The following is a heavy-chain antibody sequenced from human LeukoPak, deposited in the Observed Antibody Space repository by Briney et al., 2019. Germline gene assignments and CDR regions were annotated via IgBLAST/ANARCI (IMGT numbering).Heavy chain of an antibody. CDR3: ARDYNWGFDY. J-gene: IGHJ4*02. D-gene: IGHD3-16*01. CDR2: LSSTGDI. CDR1: GSTFRSYS. V-gene: IGHV3-21*01. Sequence: GGSLRLSCVAAGSTFRSYSMNWVRQAPGEGLGWVSYLSSTGDIYYADSVKGRFTISRDNAQNSLYLQMNSLRVEDTAVYYCARDYNWGFDYWGQGTLVTVSS.